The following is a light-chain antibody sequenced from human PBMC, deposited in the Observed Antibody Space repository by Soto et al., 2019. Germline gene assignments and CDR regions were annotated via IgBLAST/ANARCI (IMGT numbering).Light chain of an antibody. CDR1: KLGNKY. V-gene: IGLV3-1*01. CDR3: QAWDSSTVV. J-gene: IGLJ2*01. Sequence: SYELTQPPSVSVSPGQTASITCSGDKLGNKYACWYQQKPGQSPVLVIYQDIKRPSGNPERFSGSNSGNTATLTISGTQAMDEADYYCQAWDSSTVVFGGGTKLTVL. CDR2: QDI.